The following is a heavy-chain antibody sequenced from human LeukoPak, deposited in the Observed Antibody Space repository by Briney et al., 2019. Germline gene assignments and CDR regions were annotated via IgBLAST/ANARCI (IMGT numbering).Heavy chain of an antibody. J-gene: IGHJ5*02. CDR2: IYPGDSDT. Sequence: GESLKISCKGSEYSFTNYWIAWVRQMPGRGLEWMGIIYPGDSDTRYSPSFQGQVTISADKSISTAYLQWSSLKASDTAMYYCARRHGYCSSTSCYVIGWFDPWGQGTLVTVSS. CDR3: ARRHGYCSSTSCYVIGWFDP. D-gene: IGHD2-2*01. V-gene: IGHV5-51*01. CDR1: EYSFTNYW.